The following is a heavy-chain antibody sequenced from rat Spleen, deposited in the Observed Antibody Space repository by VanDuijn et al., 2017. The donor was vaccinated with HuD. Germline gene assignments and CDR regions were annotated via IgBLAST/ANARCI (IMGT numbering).Heavy chain of an antibody. J-gene: IGHJ2*01. V-gene: IGHV4-2*01. CDR1: GFNFNDYW. Sequence: EVKLVESGGGLVQPGRSLKLSCAASGFNFNDYWMGWVRQAPGKGLEWIAEINKENRTIKYSPSLKDKLTIARDNAQNTLYLQKSKLGSEDTAIYYCEREERGVDYWGQGVMVTVSS. CDR3: EREERGVDY. CDR2: INKENRTI.